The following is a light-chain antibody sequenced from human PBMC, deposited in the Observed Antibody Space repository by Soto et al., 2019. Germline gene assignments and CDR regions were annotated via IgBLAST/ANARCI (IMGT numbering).Light chain of an antibody. J-gene: IGKJ1*01. Sequence: DIQVTQSPSSVSASVGDSVTITCRASQGINNYLAWYQQKPGKVPVLLIYSASTLKSGVPSRFSGRGAGTDFTLTISSLQPEDFATYYCQKYDRAPRTFGQGTKV. CDR3: QKYDRAPRT. V-gene: IGKV1-27*01. CDR1: QGINNY. CDR2: SAS.